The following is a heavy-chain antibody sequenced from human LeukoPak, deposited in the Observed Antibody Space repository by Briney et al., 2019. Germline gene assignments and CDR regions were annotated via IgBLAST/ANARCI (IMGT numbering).Heavy chain of an antibody. CDR1: AGSVNSSPYY. J-gene: IGHJ4*02. V-gene: IGHV4-39*01. Sequence: SETLSLTCTVSAGSVNSSPYYWGWVRQPPGKGLEWIGSIHYSGNTYYSPSLKSRVTISVDTSRNQFSLKLSSVSAADRGIYYCAKHEGSYFDKSGYTFEYWGQGTLVTVSS. CDR3: AKHEGSYFDKSGYTFEY. CDR2: IHYSGNT. D-gene: IGHD3-22*01.